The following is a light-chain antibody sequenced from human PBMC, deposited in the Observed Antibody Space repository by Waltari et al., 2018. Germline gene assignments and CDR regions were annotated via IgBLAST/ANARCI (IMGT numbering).Light chain of an antibody. CDR3: CSYAGSSTFPV. CDR2: EGS. J-gene: IGLJ3*02. V-gene: IGLV2-23*01. Sequence: QSALTQPASVSGSPGQSITISCTGTSSDVGSYNLFSWYQQHPGKAPKLMIYEGSKRPSGVSNRFSGSKSGNTASLTISGLQAEDEADYYCCSYAGSSTFPVFGGGTKLTVL. CDR1: SSDVGSYNL.